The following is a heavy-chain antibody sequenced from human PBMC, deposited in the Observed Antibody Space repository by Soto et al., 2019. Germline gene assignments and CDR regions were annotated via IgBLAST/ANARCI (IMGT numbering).Heavy chain of an antibody. CDR1: GFTFNSYA. Sequence: EVQLLESGGGFVQPGGSLRLSCAASGFTFNSYAMSWVRQAPGKGLEWVSAISASGDSTYYADAVKGRFTISRDNSNNTLYLEMNSPGAEDTALYYRAKTPLTILPGIFWFAPWGKGTVVTVSS. J-gene: IGHJ5*01. D-gene: IGHD3-3*01. CDR3: AKTPLTILPGIFWFAP. CDR2: ISASGDST. V-gene: IGHV3-23*01.